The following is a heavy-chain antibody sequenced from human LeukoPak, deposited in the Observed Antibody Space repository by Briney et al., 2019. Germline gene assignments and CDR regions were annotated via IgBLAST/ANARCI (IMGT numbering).Heavy chain of an antibody. J-gene: IGHJ3*02. V-gene: IGHV3-30*18. CDR2: ISYDGSNR. Sequence: GRSLRLSCAASGFTLSDYGIHLVRQAPGKGLEWVAVISYDGSNRYYADSVKGRFTISRDNSKETLYVQMNSLRAEDTAVYYCAKALRSWGYCGADCSNVHAFDIWGQGTTVTVSS. CDR1: GFTLSDYG. D-gene: IGHD2-21*02. CDR3: AKALRSWGYCGADCSNVHAFDI.